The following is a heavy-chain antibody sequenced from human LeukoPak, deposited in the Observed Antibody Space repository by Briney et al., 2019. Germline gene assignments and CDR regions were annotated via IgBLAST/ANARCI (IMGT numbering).Heavy chain of an antibody. D-gene: IGHD3-22*01. CDR3: ARVDPHSSGYYYPFDY. CDR2: IYHSGST. CDR1: GGSISSGGYS. J-gene: IGHJ4*02. V-gene: IGHV4-30-2*01. Sequence: SETLSLTCAVSGGSISSGGYSWSWIRQPPGKGLEWIGYIYHSGSTYYNPSLKSRVTISVDRSKNQFSLKLSSVPAADTAVYYCARVDPHSSGYYYPFDYWGQGTLVTVSS.